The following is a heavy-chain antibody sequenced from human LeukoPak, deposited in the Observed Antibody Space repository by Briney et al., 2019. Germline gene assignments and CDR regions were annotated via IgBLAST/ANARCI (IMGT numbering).Heavy chain of an antibody. CDR2: ISSTGRT. D-gene: IGHD6-19*01. Sequence: SETLSLTCTVSGASISSDTYFWSWIRQPAGKGLEWIGRISSTGRTDYNPSLTSRVTISVDTSKNQISMKLSSVTAADTAVYYCAKGAGPPWFDPWGQGTLVTVSP. J-gene: IGHJ5*02. CDR3: AKGAGPPWFDP. V-gene: IGHV4-61*02. CDR1: GASISSDTYF.